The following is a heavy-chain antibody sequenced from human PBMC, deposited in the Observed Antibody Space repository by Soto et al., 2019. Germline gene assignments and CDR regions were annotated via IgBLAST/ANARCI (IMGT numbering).Heavy chain of an antibody. D-gene: IGHD3-16*01. CDR3: ARVRGSPWRPAYYFDY. CDR2: IIPIFGTA. V-gene: IGHV1-69*13. CDR1: GGTFSSYA. Sequence: SVKVSCKASGGTFSSYAISWVRQAPGQGLEWMGGIIPIFGTANYAQKFQGRVTITADESTSTAYMELSSLRSEDTAVYYCARVRGSPWRPAYYFDYWGQGTLVTVSS. J-gene: IGHJ4*02.